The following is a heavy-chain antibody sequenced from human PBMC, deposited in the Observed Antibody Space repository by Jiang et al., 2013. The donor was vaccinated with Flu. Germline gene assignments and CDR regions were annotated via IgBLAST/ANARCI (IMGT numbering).Heavy chain of an antibody. CDR3: ARLYGGWYNFDY. J-gene: IGHJ4*02. Sequence: LLKPSETLSLTCTVSGGSIRIRSYFWGWIRQPPGKGLEWIGGVYDSGRTNYSPSLRSRVSISVDTSKNQFSLKLNSVTAADTAVYYCARLYGGWYNFDYWGQGTLVTVSS. D-gene: IGHD1-14*01. CDR2: VYDSGRT. CDR1: GGSIRIRSYF. V-gene: IGHV4-39*01.